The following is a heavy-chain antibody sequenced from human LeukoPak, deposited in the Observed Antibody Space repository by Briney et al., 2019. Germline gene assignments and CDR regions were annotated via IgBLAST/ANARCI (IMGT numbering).Heavy chain of an antibody. V-gene: IGHV3-72*01. CDR2: TRNKANSYTT. Sequence: GGSLRVSCVAPGFTFSDHYMDWVRQAPGKGLEWVGRTRNKANSYTTEYAASVKGRFTISRDDSKNSLYLQMNSLKTEDTAVYYCARDYPGYWGQGTLVTVSS. D-gene: IGHD7-27*01. CDR3: ARDYPGY. J-gene: IGHJ4*02. CDR1: GFTFSDHY.